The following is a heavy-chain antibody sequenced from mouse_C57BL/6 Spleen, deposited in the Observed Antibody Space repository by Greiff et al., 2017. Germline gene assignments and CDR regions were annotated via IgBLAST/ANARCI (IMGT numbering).Heavy chain of an antibody. CDR1: GYTFTGYW. CDR3: ARRIYYSNPCYFDF. CDR2: ILPGSGST. D-gene: IGHD2-5*01. Sequence: VQLQQSGAELMKPGASVKISCKATGYTFTGYWIEWVKQRPGNGLEWIGEILPGSGSTNYNEKFKGKAPFTADTSSNTAYIELSSLATEYSAIDYCARRIYYSNPCYFDFWGPGTTLTVSS. J-gene: IGHJ2*01. V-gene: IGHV1-9*01.